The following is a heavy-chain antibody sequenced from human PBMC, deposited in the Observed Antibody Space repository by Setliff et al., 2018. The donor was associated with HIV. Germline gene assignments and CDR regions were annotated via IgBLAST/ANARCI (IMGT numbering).Heavy chain of an antibody. V-gene: IGHV4-61*02. CDR3: ARGIGLRPFDA. D-gene: IGHD4-17*01. Sequence: PSETLSLTCTVSGDSISSGSYYWSWIRQPAGKGLEWIGRVYSSGSTNYNPPLKSRLTISVDTSKRQFSLNLSSVTAAGTAVYFCARGIGLRPFDAWGQGTLVTVSS. J-gene: IGHJ4*02. CDR2: VYSSGST. CDR1: GDSISSGSYY.